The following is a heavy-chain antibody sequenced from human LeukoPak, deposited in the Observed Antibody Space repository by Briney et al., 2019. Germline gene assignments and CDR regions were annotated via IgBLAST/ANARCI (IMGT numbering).Heavy chain of an antibody. Sequence: PSDTLSLTCTVSGGSVTPYYMSWIPHSAGQGLKWIGHISTSGTTTYNPSLKSRVTMSVDTSKNQFSLKLTSVTAADTAVYYCARVATVVGASIDWGQGTLVTVSS. V-gene: IGHV4-4*07. CDR1: GGSVTPYY. CDR2: ISTSGTT. J-gene: IGHJ4*02. D-gene: IGHD1-26*01. CDR3: ARVATVVGASID.